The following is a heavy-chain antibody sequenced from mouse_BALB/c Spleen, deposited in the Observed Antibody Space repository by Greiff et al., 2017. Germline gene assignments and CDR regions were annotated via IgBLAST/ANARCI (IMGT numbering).Heavy chain of an antibody. CDR3: ARGGYSRYFDV. V-gene: IGHV1-47*01. Sequence: VKLQESGAELVKPGASVKMSCKAFGYTFTTYPIEWMKQNHGKSLEWIGNFHPYNDDTKYNEKFKGKAKLTVEKSSSTVYLELSRLTSDDSAVYYCARGGYSRYFDVWGAGTTVTVSS. CDR1: GYTFTTYP. D-gene: IGHD2-3*01. J-gene: IGHJ1*01. CDR2: FHPYNDDT.